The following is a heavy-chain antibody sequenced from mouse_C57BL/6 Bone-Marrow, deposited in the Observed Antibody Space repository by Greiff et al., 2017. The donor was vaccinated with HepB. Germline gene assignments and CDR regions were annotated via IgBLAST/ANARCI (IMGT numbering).Heavy chain of an antibody. V-gene: IGHV6-3*01. Sequence: EVQVVESGGGLVQPGGSMKLSCVASGFTFSNYWMNWVRQSPEKGLEWVAQIRLKSDNYATHYAESVKGRFTISRDDSKSSVYLQMNNLRAEDTGIYYCTGGDDYVPFDYWGQGTTLTVSS. CDR3: TGGDDYVPFDY. CDR2: IRLKSDNYAT. CDR1: GFTFSNYW. J-gene: IGHJ2*01. D-gene: IGHD2-4*01.